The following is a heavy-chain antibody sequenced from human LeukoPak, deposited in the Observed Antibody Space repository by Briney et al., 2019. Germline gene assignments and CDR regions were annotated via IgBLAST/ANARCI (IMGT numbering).Heavy chain of an antibody. J-gene: IGHJ3*02. CDR3: ARDGGNYYGSGSYVEDAFDI. Sequence: GGSLRLSCAASGFTFSSYSMNWVRQAPGKGLEWVSSISSSSSYIYYADSVKGRFTISRDNAKNSLYLQMNSLRAEDTAVYYCARDGGNYYGSGSYVEDAFDIWGQGTMVTVSS. CDR1: GFTFSSYS. D-gene: IGHD3-10*01. V-gene: IGHV3-21*01. CDR2: ISSSSSYI.